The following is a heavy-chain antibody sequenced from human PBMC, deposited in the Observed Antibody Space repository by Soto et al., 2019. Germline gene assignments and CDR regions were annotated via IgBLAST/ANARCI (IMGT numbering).Heavy chain of an antibody. D-gene: IGHD6-19*01. CDR2: INGYNGNT. V-gene: IGHV1-18*01. CDR3: AREGSAPYHYYGMDV. CDR1: GYTFTTYG. J-gene: IGHJ6*02. Sequence: QVQLEQSGAEVKKPGDSMKVSCKASGYTFTTYGISWVRQAPGQGLEWMGWINGYNGNTDYPQKLQGRVTMTPDTSTSTAYMELRSLRSDDTAVYYCAREGSAPYHYYGMDVWGQGTTVTVSS.